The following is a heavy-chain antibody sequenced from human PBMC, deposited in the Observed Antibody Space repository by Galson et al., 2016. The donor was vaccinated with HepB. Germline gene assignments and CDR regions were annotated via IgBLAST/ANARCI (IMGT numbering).Heavy chain of an antibody. CDR1: GFIFSDYA. D-gene: IGHD4-17*01. J-gene: IGHJ4*02. V-gene: IGHV3-23*01. CDR2: LTKSGADA. Sequence: SLRLSCAASGFIFSDYAMAWVRQAPGRGLEWVSSLTKSGADAYYVDSVKGRFTISRDNFKNTLYLQIDSLRAEDTALYFCAKDLIRDDYGALLHYWGQGTLVTVSS. CDR3: AKDLIRDDYGALLHY.